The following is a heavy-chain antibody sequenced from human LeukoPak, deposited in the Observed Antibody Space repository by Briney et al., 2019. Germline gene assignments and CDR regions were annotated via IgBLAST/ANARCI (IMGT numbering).Heavy chain of an antibody. D-gene: IGHD4-17*01. J-gene: IGHJ4*02. CDR1: GYTFTGYY. CDR3: ARTAPYGDYHFDY. V-gene: IGHV1-2*02. CDR2: INPNSGGT. Sequence: ASVKVSYKASGYTFTGYYMHWVRQAPGQGREWMGWINPNSGGTNYAQKFQGRVTMTRDTSISTAYMQLSRLRSDDTAVYYCARTAPYGDYHFDYWGQGTLVTVSS.